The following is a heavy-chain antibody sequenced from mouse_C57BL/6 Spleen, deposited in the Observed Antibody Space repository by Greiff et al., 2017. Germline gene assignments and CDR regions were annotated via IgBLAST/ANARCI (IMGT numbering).Heavy chain of an antibody. CDR2: INPSSGYT. J-gene: IGHJ4*01. D-gene: IGHD2-2*01. CDR1: GYTFTSYW. V-gene: IGHV1-7*01. Sequence: QVQLQQSGAELAKPGASVKLSCKASGYTFTSYWLHWVQQRPGQGLEWIGYINPSSGYTKYNQKFKDKATLTADKSSSTAYMQLSSLTYEDSAVYYCAVSTMVTTGAMDDWGQGTSVTVSS. CDR3: AVSTMVTTGAMDD.